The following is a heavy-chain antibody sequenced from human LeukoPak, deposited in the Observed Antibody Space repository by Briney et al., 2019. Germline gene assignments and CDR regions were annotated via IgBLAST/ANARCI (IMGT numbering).Heavy chain of an antibody. CDR3: ARDRGSTYYYDSSGYYPKQEYYFDY. CDR2: IYHSGST. J-gene: IGHJ4*02. V-gene: IGHV4-4*02. D-gene: IGHD3-22*01. Sequence: SGTLSLTCAVSGGSISSSNWWSWVRQPPGKGLEWIGEIYHSGSTNYNPSLKSRVTISVDKSKNRFSLKLSSVTAADTAVYYCARDRGSTYYYDSSGYYPKQEYYFDYWGQGTLVTVSS. CDR1: GGSISSSNW.